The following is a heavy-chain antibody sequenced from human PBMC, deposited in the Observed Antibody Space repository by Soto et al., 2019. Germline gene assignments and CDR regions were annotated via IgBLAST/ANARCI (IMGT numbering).Heavy chain of an antibody. D-gene: IGHD2-15*01. Sequence: SVKVSCKASGGTVSSYAISWVRQAPGQGLEWMGGIIPIFGTANYAQKFQGRVTITADESTSTDYMELSSLRSEDTAVYYCASGQKLLRAPLDYWGQGTLVTVSS. V-gene: IGHV1-69*13. J-gene: IGHJ4*02. CDR1: GGTVSSYA. CDR3: ASGQKLLRAPLDY. CDR2: IIPIFGTA.